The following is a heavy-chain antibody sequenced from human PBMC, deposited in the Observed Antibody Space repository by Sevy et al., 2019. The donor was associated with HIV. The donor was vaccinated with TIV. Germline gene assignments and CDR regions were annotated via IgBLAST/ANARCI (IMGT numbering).Heavy chain of an antibody. J-gene: IGHJ5*02. CDR3: ARLLTGSAGNWFDP. D-gene: IGHD2-15*01. CDR2: IYYSGST. CDR1: GGSLSSYY. V-gene: IGHV4-59*13. Sequence: SETLSLTCTVSGGSLSSYYWSWIRQPPGKGLEWIGYIYYSGSTNYNPSLKSRVTISVDTSKNQFSLKLSSVTAADTAVYYCARLLTGSAGNWFDPWGQGTLVTVSS.